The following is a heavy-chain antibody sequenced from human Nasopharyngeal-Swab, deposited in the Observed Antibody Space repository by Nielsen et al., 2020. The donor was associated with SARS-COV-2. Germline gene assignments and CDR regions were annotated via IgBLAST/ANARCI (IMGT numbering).Heavy chain of an antibody. CDR1: GFTVTSNY. Sequence: GESLNISCAASGFTVTSNYMSWVRQAPGKGLEWVSIIYDGGSTYYADSVRGRFTISRDYSKNTLYLQMNSLRAEDTAVYYCAGDQLTAYGYYYYMDVWGRGTTVTVSS. J-gene: IGHJ6*03. D-gene: IGHD3-9*01. V-gene: IGHV3-66*01. CDR2: IYDGGST. CDR3: AGDQLTAYGYYYYMDV.